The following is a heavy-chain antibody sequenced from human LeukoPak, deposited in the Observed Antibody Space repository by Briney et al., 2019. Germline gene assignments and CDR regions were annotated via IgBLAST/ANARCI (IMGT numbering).Heavy chain of an antibody. V-gene: IGHV4-4*07. Sequence: SETLSLTCTVSGGSLSRFYWAWIRQPAGGGLEWIGRIHSGGTTNSNPSLESRLTFSLDTSQNQFSLKLNSVTAADTAVYYCARDSPDGYTSGHYYYYLDVWGKGTTVTVSS. D-gene: IGHD5-18*01. CDR1: GGSLSRFY. CDR2: IHSGGTT. CDR3: ARDSPDGYTSGHYYYYLDV. J-gene: IGHJ6*03.